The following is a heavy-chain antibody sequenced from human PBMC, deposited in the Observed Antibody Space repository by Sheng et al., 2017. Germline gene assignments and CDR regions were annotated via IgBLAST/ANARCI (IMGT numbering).Heavy chain of an antibody. Sequence: QVQLQESGPGLVKPSQTLSLTCTVSGGSVSSGSYYWSWIRQPAGKGLEWIGRIYTSGSTNYNPSLKSRVTISIDTSQNQFSLSLSSVTAADTAVYYCARDSGSCTSTRCYTVWGQGTTVTVSS. D-gene: IGHD2-2*02. CDR2: IYTSGST. V-gene: IGHV4-61*02. CDR3: ARDSGSCTSTRCYTV. J-gene: IGHJ6*02. CDR1: GGSVSSGSYY.